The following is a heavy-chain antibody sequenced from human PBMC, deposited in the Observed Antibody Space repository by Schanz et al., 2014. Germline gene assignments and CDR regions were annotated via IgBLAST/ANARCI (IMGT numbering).Heavy chain of an antibody. Sequence: EVQLVESGGSLVQPGGSLRLSCAASGFTFSDYYMDWVRQAPGKGLEWVGRITNKPNNYNTEYAASVKGRFTISRDDSRNSLYLQMSSLKTEDTAVYYCVRLDVHDYWGQGTLVTVSA. CDR3: VRLDVHDY. CDR1: GFTFSDYY. V-gene: IGHV3-72*01. D-gene: IGHD3-16*01. J-gene: IGHJ4*02. CDR2: ITNKPNNYNT.